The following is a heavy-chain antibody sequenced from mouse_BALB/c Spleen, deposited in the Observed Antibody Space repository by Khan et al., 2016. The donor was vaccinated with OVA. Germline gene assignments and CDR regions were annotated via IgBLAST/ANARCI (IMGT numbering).Heavy chain of an antibody. CDR1: GYNFTDYY. Sequence: VKLQQSGAELARPGTSVKLSCKASGYNFTDYYINWMRQRTGQGLEWIGEIYPGSDNTYYNEKFKGKATLTADKSSSTAYMQLSSLTSEDSAVYFCAREWAAWFPYWGQGTLVTVSA. CDR2: IYPGSDNT. CDR3: AREWAAWFPY. J-gene: IGHJ3*01. V-gene: IGHV1-77*01.